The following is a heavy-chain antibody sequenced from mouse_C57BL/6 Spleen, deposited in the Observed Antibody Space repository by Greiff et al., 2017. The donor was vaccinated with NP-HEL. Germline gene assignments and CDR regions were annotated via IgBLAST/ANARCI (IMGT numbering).Heavy chain of an antibody. CDR1: GFSLTSYG. D-gene: IGHD2-10*01. Sequence: VKLVDSGPGLVAPSQSLSITCTVSGFSLTSYGVDWVRQSPGKGLEWLGVIWGVGSTNYNSALKSRLSISKDNSKSQVFLKMNSLQTDDTAMYYCATRLLSYAMDYWGQGTSVTVSS. CDR3: ATRLLSYAMDY. J-gene: IGHJ4*01. V-gene: IGHV2-6*01. CDR2: IWGVGST.